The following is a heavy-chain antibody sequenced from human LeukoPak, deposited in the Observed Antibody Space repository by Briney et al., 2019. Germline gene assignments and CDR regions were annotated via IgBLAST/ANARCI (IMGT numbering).Heavy chain of an antibody. J-gene: IGHJ6*02. CDR1: GFTFSSYA. Sequence: GGSLRLSCAASGFTFSSYAMHWVRQAPGKGLEWVAVISYDGSNKYYADSVKGRFTISRDNSKNSLYMQMSSLRAEYTAVYYCARDGTVTAKQHYYYGMDVWGQGTTVTVSS. CDR3: ARDGTVTAKQHYYYGMDV. D-gene: IGHD4-17*01. V-gene: IGHV3-30-3*01. CDR2: ISYDGSNK.